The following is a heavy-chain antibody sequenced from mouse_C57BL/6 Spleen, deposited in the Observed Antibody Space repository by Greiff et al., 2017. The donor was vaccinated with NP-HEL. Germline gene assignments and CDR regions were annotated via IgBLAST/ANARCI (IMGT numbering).Heavy chain of an antibody. CDR1: GYSFTSYY. CDR3: ARNDYDAFDY. D-gene: IGHD2-4*01. J-gene: IGHJ2*01. CDR2: IYPGSGNT. Sequence: VQLQQSGPELVKPGASVKISCKASGYSFTSYYIHWVKQRPGQGLEWIGWIYPGSGNTKYNEKFKGKATLTADTSSSTAYMQLSSLTSEDSAVYYCARNDYDAFDYWGQGTTLTVSS. V-gene: IGHV1-66*01.